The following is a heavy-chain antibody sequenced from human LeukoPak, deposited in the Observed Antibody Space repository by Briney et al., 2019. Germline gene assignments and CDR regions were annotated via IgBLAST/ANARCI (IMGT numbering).Heavy chain of an antibody. CDR3: AREETYIHWFDP. CDR1: GGSISSGGYY. J-gene: IGHJ5*02. D-gene: IGHD4-11*01. CDR2: IYTSGST. Sequence: SQTLSLTCTVSGGSISSGGYYWSWIRQPAGKGLEWIGRIYTSGSTNYNPSLKSRVTMSVDTSKNQFSLKLSSVTAADTAVYYCAREETYIHWFDPWGQGTLVTVSS. V-gene: IGHV4-61*02.